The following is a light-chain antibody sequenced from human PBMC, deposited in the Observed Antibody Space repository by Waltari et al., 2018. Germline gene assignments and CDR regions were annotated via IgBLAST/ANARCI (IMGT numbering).Light chain of an antibody. CDR2: DVS. CDR3: SSYTSSSTSRV. CDR1: SSDVGGYNY. V-gene: IGLV2-14*01. Sequence: QSALTQPASVSGSPGKSITISCTGTSSDVGGYNYVSWYKQHPGKASKLMIYDVSNRASVLSSRFSGSKSGNTASLTSSGLQAEDEADYYCSSYTSSSTSRVFGVGTKLTVL. J-gene: IGLJ3*02.